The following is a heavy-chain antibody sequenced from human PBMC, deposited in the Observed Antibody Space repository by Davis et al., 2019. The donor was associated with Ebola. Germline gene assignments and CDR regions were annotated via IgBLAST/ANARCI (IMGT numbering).Heavy chain of an antibody. J-gene: IGHJ4*02. CDR2: IYYSGST. D-gene: IGHD5-18*01. CDR1: GGSISSSSYY. Sequence: SCTVSGGSISSSSYYWGWIRQPPGKGLEWIGSIYYSGSTYYNPSLKSRVTISVDTSKNQFSLKLSSVTAADTAVYYCARGAGYSYGYPFDYWGQGTLVTVSS. CDR3: ARGAGYSYGYPFDY. V-gene: IGHV4-39*07.